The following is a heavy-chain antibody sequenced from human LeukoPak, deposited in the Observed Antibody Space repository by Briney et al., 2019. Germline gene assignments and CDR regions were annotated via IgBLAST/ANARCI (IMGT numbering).Heavy chain of an antibody. V-gene: IGHV4-4*09. D-gene: IGHD5-24*01. CDR1: GGSISSYY. Sequence: SETLSLTCTASGGSISSYYWSWIRQPPGKGLKWIGYIYTSGSTNYNPSLKSRVTISVDTSKNQFSLKLSSVTAADTAVYYCARGQRWLQSPGFWFDPWGQGTLVTVSS. J-gene: IGHJ5*02. CDR2: IYTSGST. CDR3: ARGQRWLQSPGFWFDP.